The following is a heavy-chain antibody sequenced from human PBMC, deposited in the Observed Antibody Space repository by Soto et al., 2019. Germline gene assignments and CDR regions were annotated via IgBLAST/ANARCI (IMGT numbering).Heavy chain of an antibody. J-gene: IGHJ5*02. V-gene: IGHV1-18*01. CDR1: GYTFTTHG. Sequence: QVQLVQSGAEVKKPGASVKVSCKASGYTFTTHGISWVRQVPGQGLEWMGWVRGDNGHTNYAQSLQVRVTMTTDTTTNTAYREVRSLRSDDTAVDYCARDLGYCRSGTCYREWFDPWGQGTLVTVSS. CDR3: ARDLGYCRSGTCYREWFDP. CDR2: VRGDNGHT. D-gene: IGHD2-15*01.